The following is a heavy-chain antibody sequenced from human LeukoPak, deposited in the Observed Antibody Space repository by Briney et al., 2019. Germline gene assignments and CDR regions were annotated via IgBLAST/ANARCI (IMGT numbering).Heavy chain of an antibody. J-gene: IGHJ4*02. D-gene: IGHD4-23*01. CDR3: ARTDYGGNPHFDY. V-gene: IGHV4-30-4*01. CDR1: GGSISSGDYY. CDR2: IYYSGST. Sequence: SETLSLTCTVSGGSISSGDYYWSWIRQPPGKGLEWIGYIYYSGSTYYNPSLKSRVTISVDRSKNQFSLKLSSVTAADTAVYYCARTDYGGNPHFDYWGQGTLVTVSS.